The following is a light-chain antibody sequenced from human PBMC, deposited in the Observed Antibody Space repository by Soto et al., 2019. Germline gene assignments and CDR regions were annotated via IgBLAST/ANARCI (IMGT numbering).Light chain of an antibody. V-gene: IGLV2-14*01. Sequence: QSVLTQPASVSGSPGQSITICCTGTSSDVGGYNYVSWYQQHPGKAPKLMIYEVSNRPSGVSNRFSGSKSGNTASLTISGLQAEDEADYSCSSYTSSSTPFSVFGVGTKLTVL. CDR1: SSDVGGYNY. CDR2: EVS. CDR3: SSYTSSSTPFSV. J-gene: IGLJ3*02.